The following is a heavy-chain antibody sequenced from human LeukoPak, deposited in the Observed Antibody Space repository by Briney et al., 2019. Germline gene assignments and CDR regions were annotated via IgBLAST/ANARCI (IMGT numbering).Heavy chain of an antibody. V-gene: IGHV4-61*01. CDR1: GGSVSSGSYY. Sequence: SETLSLTCTVSGGSVSSGSYYWSWIRQPPGKGLEWIGYIYYSGSTNYNPSLKSRVTISVDTSKNQFSLKLSSVTAADTAVYYCAGVNYYDSSGAFDYWGQGTLVTVSS. D-gene: IGHD3-22*01. CDR2: IYYSGST. CDR3: AGVNYYDSSGAFDY. J-gene: IGHJ4*02.